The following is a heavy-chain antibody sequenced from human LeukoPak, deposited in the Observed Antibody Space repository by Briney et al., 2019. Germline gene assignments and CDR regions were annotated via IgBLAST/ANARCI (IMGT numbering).Heavy chain of an antibody. D-gene: IGHD1-1*01. CDR2: IYYSGST. V-gene: IGHV4-59*01. J-gene: IGHJ6*02. CDR3: ARWRTTEGYYYGMDV. Sequence: SETLSLTCTVSGGSISSYYWSWIRQPPGKGLEWRGYIYYSGSTNYTPSLKRRITISVDASKSQFSLKPSSVTAADTAVYYCARWRTTEGYYYGMDVWGQGTTVTVSS. CDR1: GGSISSYY.